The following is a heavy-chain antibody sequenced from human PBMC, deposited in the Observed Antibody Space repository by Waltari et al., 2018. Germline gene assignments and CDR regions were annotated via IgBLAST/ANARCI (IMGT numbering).Heavy chain of an antibody. V-gene: IGHV1-69*01. CDR1: GGTFLRSA. J-gene: IGHJ6*02. D-gene: IGHD3-10*01. CDR3: ASPSGLMVRGDQYYYYGMDV. CDR2: WIPIIVTA. Sequence: QVQLVQSGAEVKKPGSSVKVSCKASGGTFLRSAIRWVRPAAGPGIELVGGGGWIPIIVTANNAARGQVRITVTAAEATSTAYMELSGLRSEDTAVYYCASPSGLMVRGDQYYYYGMDVWGQGTTVTVSS.